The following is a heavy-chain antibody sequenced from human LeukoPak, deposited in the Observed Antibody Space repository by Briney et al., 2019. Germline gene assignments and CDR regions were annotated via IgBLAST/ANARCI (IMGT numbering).Heavy chain of an antibody. CDR3: ARATQPGFDP. Sequence: GGSLRLSCGASGPTFSSYSMNWVRQAPGKGLEWVSYISSDSGARYYADSVKGRFTISRDNAKNSLYLQMNSLGAEDTAVYYCARATQPGFDPWGQGTLVTVSS. J-gene: IGHJ5*02. V-gene: IGHV3-48*01. CDR2: ISSDSGAR. D-gene: IGHD2-15*01. CDR1: GPTFSSYS.